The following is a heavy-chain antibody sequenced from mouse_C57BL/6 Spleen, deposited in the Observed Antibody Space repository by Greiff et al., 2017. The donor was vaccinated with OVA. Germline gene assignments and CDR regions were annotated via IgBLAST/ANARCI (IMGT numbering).Heavy chain of an antibody. CDR2: ISYDGSN. CDR1: GYSITSGYY. Sequence: EVQLVESGPGLVKPSQSLSLTCSVTGYSITSGYYWNWIRQFPGNKLEWMGYISYDGSNNYNPSLKNRISITRDTSKHQFFLKLNSVTTEDTAKYYCARLYYDGDYWGQGTTLTVSS. CDR3: ARLYYDGDY. V-gene: IGHV3-6*01. D-gene: IGHD2-4*01. J-gene: IGHJ2*01.